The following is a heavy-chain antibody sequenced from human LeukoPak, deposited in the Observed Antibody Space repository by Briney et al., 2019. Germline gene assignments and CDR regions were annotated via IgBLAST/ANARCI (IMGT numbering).Heavy chain of an antibody. D-gene: IGHD3-10*02. J-gene: IGHJ6*04. CDR2: IYSGGST. Sequence: PGGSLRLSCAASGFTVSSNYMSWVRQAPGKGLEWVSVIYSGGSTYYADSVKGRFTISRDNSKNTLYLQMNSLRAEDTAVYYCARSLCGELPDGMDVWGKGTTVTVSS. V-gene: IGHV3-53*01. CDR1: GFTVSSNY. CDR3: ARSLCGELPDGMDV.